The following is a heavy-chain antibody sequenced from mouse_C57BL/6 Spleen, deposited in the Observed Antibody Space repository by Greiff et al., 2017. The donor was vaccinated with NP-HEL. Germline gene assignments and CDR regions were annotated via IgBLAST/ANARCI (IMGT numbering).Heavy chain of an antibody. CDR1: GYAFSSYW. D-gene: IGHD2-4*01. J-gene: IGHJ3*01. Sequence: VQLQQSGAELVKPGASVKISCKASGYAFSSYWMNWVKQRPGKGLEWIGQIYPGDGDTNYNGKFKGKAKLTADKSSSTAYMQLSSLTSEDSAVYFGARSGGYYDYDGAYWGQGTLVTVSA. V-gene: IGHV1-80*01. CDR3: ARSGGYYDYDGAY. CDR2: IYPGDGDT.